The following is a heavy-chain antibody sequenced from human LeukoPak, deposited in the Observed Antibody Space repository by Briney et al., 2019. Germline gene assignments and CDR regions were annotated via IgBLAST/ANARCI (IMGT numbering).Heavy chain of an antibody. CDR2: ISESGGST. J-gene: IGHJ3*02. V-gene: IGHV3-23*01. Sequence: PGGSLRLSCAASEFTFTNYAMSWVRQAPGKELEWVSSISESGGSTYYADSGKGRFTISRDNSKNTLYLQMNSLRVEDTAVYYCAKGNAAFDIWGQGTMVIVSS. D-gene: IGHD1-1*01. CDR3: AKGNAAFDI. CDR1: EFTFTNYA.